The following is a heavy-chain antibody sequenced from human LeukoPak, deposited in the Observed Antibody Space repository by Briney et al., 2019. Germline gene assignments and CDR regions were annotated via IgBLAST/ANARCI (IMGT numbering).Heavy chain of an antibody. Sequence: PSETLSLTCTVSGGSISSYYWSWIRQPPGKGLEWIGYIYDSGSTNYNPSLKSRVTISVDTSKNQFSLKLASVSAADTAVYYCARGGTQLTFPVWGQGTLVTVSS. CDR2: IYDSGST. CDR3: ARGGTQLTFPV. D-gene: IGHD4/OR15-4a*01. CDR1: GGSISSYY. V-gene: IGHV4-59*01. J-gene: IGHJ4*02.